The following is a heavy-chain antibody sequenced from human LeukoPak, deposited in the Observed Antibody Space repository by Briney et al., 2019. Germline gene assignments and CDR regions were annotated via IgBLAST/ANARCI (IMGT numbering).Heavy chain of an antibody. V-gene: IGHV3-23*01. CDR2: ISGSGGST. CDR1: GFTFSSYV. CDR3: AQVAI. D-gene: IGHD2-21*01. J-gene: IGHJ4*02. Sequence: PGGSLRLSCGASGFTFSSYVMSWVRQAPGKGLEWVSGISGSGGSTYYADSVRGRFTISRDNSKSTLYLQVHSLRVEDTAVYYCAQVAIWGQGTLVTVSS.